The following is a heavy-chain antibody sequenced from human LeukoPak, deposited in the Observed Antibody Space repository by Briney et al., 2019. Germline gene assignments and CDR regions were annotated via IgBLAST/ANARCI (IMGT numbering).Heavy chain of an antibody. V-gene: IGHV3-30*04. CDR1: GFTFSSYA. Sequence: GGSLRLSCAASGFTFSSYAMHRVRQAPGKGLEWVAVISYDGSNKYYADSVKGRFTISRDNSKNTLYLQMNSLRAEDTAVYYCARDSGSGWYGSFYYMDVWGKGTTVTVSS. J-gene: IGHJ6*03. D-gene: IGHD6-19*01. CDR2: ISYDGSNK. CDR3: ARDSGSGWYGSFYYMDV.